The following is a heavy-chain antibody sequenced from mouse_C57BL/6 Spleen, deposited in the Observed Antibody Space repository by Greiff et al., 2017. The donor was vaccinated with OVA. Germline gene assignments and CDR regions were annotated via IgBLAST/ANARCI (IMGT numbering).Heavy chain of an antibody. Sequence: EVKVVESGGGLVKPGGSLKLSCAASGFTFSSYAMSWVRQTPEKRLEWVATISDGGSYTYYPDNVKGRFTISRDNAKNNLYLQMSHLKSEDTAMYYCARDPDYDYDGAMDYWGQGTSVTVSS. J-gene: IGHJ4*01. V-gene: IGHV5-4*01. CDR1: GFTFSSYA. CDR3: ARDPDYDYDGAMDY. D-gene: IGHD2-4*01. CDR2: ISDGGSYT.